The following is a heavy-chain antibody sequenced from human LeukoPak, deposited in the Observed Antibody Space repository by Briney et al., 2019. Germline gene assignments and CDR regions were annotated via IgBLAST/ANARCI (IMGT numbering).Heavy chain of an antibody. CDR3: ARSLGLSYFDH. CDR2: IGSIGTSI. V-gene: IGHV3-11*04. J-gene: IGHJ4*02. CDR1: GFTFSDFY. Sequence: GGSLRLSCAASGFTFSDFYMGWIRQARGKGLEWVSYIGSIGTSIYYAESVKGRFTISRDNAKSSLYLQMNSLRAEDTAVYYCARSLGLSYFDHWGQGTLVTVSS. D-gene: IGHD5-18*01.